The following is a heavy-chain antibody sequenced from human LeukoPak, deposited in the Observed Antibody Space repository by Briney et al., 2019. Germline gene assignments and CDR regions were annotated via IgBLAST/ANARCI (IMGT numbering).Heavy chain of an antibody. CDR1: GFTFSSYG. V-gene: IGHV3-30*18. CDR2: ISYDGSNK. CDR3: AKTKSAWVYGDYYYGMDV. D-gene: IGHD2-8*01. Sequence: PGGSLRLSCAASGFTFSSYGMHWVRQAPGKGLEWVAVISYDGSNKYYADSVKGRFTISRDNSKNTLYLQMNSLRAEDTAVYYCAKTKSAWVYGDYYYGMDVWGQGTTVTVSS. J-gene: IGHJ6*02.